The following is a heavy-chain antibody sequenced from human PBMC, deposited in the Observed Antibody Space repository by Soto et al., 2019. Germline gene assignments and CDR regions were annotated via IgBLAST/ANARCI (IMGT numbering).Heavy chain of an antibody. D-gene: IGHD3-10*01. Sequence: SETLSLTCTVSGGSISSYYWSWIRQPPGKGLEWIGYIYYSGSTNYNPSLKSRVTISVDTSKNQYSLKLSSVTAADTAVYYCARINFGRGRYFDYWGQGTLVTVSS. CDR2: IYYSGST. J-gene: IGHJ4*02. CDR3: ARINFGRGRYFDY. CDR1: GGSISSYY. V-gene: IGHV4-59*01.